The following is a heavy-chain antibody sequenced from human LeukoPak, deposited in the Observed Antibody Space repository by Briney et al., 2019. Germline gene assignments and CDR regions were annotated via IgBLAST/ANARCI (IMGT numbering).Heavy chain of an antibody. J-gene: IGHJ4*02. Sequence: SETLSLTCTVSGGSISSSSYCWGWIRQPPGKGLEWIASIFYSGNTFYNPSLRSRVTTSVDTSKNHFSLKLSSVTAADAAVYYCVRSIRIPGIAAAGDFDYWGRGTLVTVSS. V-gene: IGHV4-39*02. CDR3: VRSIRIPGIAAAGDFDY. D-gene: IGHD6-13*01. CDR1: GGSISSSSYC. CDR2: IFYSGNT.